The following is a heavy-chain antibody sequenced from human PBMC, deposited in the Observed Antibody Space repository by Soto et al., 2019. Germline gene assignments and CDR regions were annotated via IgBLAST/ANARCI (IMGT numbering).Heavy chain of an antibody. CDR3: AKDERIRREVNSYDYIWGSYRVYYYYYMDV. D-gene: IGHD3-16*02. Sequence: GGSLRLSCAASGFTFDDYAMHWVRQAPGKGLEWVSGISWNSGSIGYADSVKGRFTISRDNAKKSLYLQMNSLRAEDTALYYCAKDERIRREVNSYDYIWGSYRVYYYYYMDVWGKGTTVTVSS. J-gene: IGHJ6*03. V-gene: IGHV3-9*01. CDR1: GFTFDDYA. CDR2: ISWNSGSI.